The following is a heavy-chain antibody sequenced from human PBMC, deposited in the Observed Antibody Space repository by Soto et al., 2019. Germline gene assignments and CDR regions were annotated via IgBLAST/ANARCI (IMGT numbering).Heavy chain of an antibody. CDR2: IYYSGST. CDR3: ARGEIGVVTVGTPYRYSYYMDV. J-gene: IGHJ6*03. Sequence: QVQLQESGPGLVKPSETLSLTCTVSGASINSHYWSWIRQPPGKGLEWIGYIYYSGSTNYNPSLKSRFTMSIDTSRQRLPLTMGAPTAAATAVSYCARGEIGVVTVGTPYRYSYYMDVWGTGTRVTVSS. D-gene: IGHD2-2*01. CDR1: GASINSHY. V-gene: IGHV4-59*11.